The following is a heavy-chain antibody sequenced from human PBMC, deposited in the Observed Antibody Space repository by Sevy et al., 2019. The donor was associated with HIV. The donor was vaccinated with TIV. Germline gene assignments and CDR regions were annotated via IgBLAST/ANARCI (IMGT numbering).Heavy chain of an antibody. CDR3: ARRRLGGSNRYFDS. Sequence: GGSLRLSCAASGFTFSSYVMNWVRQAPGKGLEWVSVISDGGNTTYYADSVRGRFTISRDDSKNSLYLQMNSLRAEDTAVYYCARRRLGGSNRYFDSWGQGTLVTVSS. V-gene: IGHV3-23*01. D-gene: IGHD4-17*01. CDR2: ISDGGNTT. J-gene: IGHJ4*02. CDR1: GFTFSSYV.